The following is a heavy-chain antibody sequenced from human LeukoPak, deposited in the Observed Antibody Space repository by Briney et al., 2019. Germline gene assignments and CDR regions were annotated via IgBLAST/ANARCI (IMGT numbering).Heavy chain of an antibody. D-gene: IGHD1-26*01. V-gene: IGHV3-11*01. CDR2: ISSSGSTI. Sequence: PGGSLRLSCAASGFTFSDYYMSWIRQAPGKGLEWVSYISSSGSTIYYADSVKGRFTISRDNAKNSLYLRMNSLRAEDTTVYYCARGWEVGATRFDYWGQGTLVTVSS. J-gene: IGHJ4*02. CDR1: GFTFSDYY. CDR3: ARGWEVGATRFDY.